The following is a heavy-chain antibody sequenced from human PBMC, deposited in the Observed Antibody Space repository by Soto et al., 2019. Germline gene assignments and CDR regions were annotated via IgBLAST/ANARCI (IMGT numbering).Heavy chain of an antibody. D-gene: IGHD3-22*01. V-gene: IGHV3-30*18. CDR2: ISYDGSNK. Sequence: GGSLRLSCAASGFTFSSYGMHWVRQAPGKGLEWVAVISYDGSNKYYADSVKDRFTISRDNSKNTLYLQMNSLRAEDTAVYYCAKTYYDSRVPYYYYGMDVWGQGTTVTVSS. CDR3: AKTYYDSRVPYYYYGMDV. CDR1: GFTFSSYG. J-gene: IGHJ6*02.